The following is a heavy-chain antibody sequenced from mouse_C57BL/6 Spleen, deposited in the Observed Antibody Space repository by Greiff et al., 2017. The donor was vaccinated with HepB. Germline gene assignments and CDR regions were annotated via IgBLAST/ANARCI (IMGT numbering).Heavy chain of an antibody. CDR3: ARSITTVDYAMDY. J-gene: IGHJ4*01. Sequence: VMLVESGPGLVQPSQSLSITCTVSGFSLTSYGVHWVRQSPGKGLEWLGVIWSGGSTDYNAAFISRLSISKDNSKSQVFFKMNSLQADDTAIYYCARSITTVDYAMDYWGQGTSVTVSS. V-gene: IGHV2-2*01. CDR1: GFSLTSYG. CDR2: IWSGGST. D-gene: IGHD1-1*01.